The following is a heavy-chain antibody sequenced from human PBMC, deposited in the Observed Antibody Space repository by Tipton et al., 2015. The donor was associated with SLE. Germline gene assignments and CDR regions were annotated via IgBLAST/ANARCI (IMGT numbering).Heavy chain of an antibody. CDR1: GGSFSGYY. Sequence: TLSLTCAVYGGSFSGYYWIWIRQPPGKGLEWIGEIYHSGSTNYNPSLKSRVTISIDTSKNQFSLKLSSVTAADTAVYYCARALQNYFDYWGQGTLVTVSS. CDR2: IYHSGST. V-gene: IGHV4-34*09. J-gene: IGHJ4*02. CDR3: ARALQNYFDY.